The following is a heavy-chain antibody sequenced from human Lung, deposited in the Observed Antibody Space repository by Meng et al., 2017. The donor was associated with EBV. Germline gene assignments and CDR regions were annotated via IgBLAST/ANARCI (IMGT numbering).Heavy chain of an antibody. V-gene: IGHV1-18*01. J-gene: IGHJ4*02. CDR2: ISAYNGNT. CDR3: ARDLTYCSGGSCYPTTLDY. Sequence: QVQLGQSGAEVKKPGASVKVSCKASGYTFTSYGISWVRQAPGQGLEWMGWISAYNGNTNYAQKLQGRVTMTTDTSTSTAYMELRSLRSDDTAVYYCARDLTYCSGGSCYPTTLDYWGQGTLVTVSS. D-gene: IGHD2-15*01. CDR1: GYTFTSYG.